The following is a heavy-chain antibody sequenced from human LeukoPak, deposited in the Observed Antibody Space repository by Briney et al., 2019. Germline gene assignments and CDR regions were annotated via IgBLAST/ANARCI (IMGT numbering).Heavy chain of an antibody. Sequence: SETLSLTCTVSGGSISSSSYYWGWLRQPPGKGLEWIGSIYYSGSTYYNPSLKSRVTISVDTSKNQFSLRLSSVTAADTAVYYCARDSSYGDYTGEGWFDPWGQGTLVTVSS. D-gene: IGHD4-17*01. V-gene: IGHV4-39*07. J-gene: IGHJ5*02. CDR1: GGSISSSSYY. CDR2: IYYSGST. CDR3: ARDSSYGDYTGEGWFDP.